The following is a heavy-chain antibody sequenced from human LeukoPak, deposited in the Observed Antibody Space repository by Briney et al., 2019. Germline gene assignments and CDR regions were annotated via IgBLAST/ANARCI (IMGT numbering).Heavy chain of an antibody. D-gene: IGHD3-16*02. Sequence: ASVKVSCKASGYTFTGYYMHWVRQAPGQGLEWMGWINPNSGGTNYAQKFQGRVTMTRNTSISTAYMELSSLRSEDTAVYYCARGREAYDYVWGSYRYPDPGYWGQGTLVTVSS. CDR3: ARGREAYDYVWGSYRYPDPGY. CDR1: GYTFTGYY. J-gene: IGHJ4*02. V-gene: IGHV1-2*02. CDR2: INPNSGGT.